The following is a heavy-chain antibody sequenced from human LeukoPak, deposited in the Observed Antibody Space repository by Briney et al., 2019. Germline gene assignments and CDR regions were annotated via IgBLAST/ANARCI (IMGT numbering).Heavy chain of an antibody. CDR1: GGSFSGYY. Sequence: SETLSLTCAVYGGSFSGYYWSWIRQPPGKGLEWIGEINHSGSTNYNPSLKSRVTISVDTSKNQFSLKLSSVTAADTAVYYCARAPYYDFWSGYGIWFDPWGQGTLVTVSS. CDR3: ARAPYYDFWSGYGIWFDP. V-gene: IGHV4-34*01. D-gene: IGHD3-3*01. J-gene: IGHJ5*02. CDR2: INHSGST.